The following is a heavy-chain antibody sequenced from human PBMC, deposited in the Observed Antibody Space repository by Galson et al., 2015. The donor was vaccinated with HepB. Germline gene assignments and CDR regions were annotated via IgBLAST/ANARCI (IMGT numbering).Heavy chain of an antibody. CDR2: INPGGGST. D-gene: IGHD1/OR15-1a*01. CDR1: GFTSYY. Sequence: SVKVSCKASGFTSYYIHWVRQAPGQGLEWMGIINPGGGSTTYAHKFQGRAAMTRDTSTSTVFMELSSLRSEDTAVYYCATKNKNAFDIWGRGTMVTVSS. J-gene: IGHJ3*02. V-gene: IGHV1-46*03. CDR3: ATKNKNAFDI.